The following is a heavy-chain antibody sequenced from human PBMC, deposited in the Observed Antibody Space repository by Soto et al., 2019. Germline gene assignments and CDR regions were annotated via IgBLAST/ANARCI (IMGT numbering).Heavy chain of an antibody. CDR2: VDSDGSDK. D-gene: IGHD3-22*01. Sequence: GGSLRLSCAASEFSFSRYWMHWVRQAPGKGLVWVSRVDSDGSDKIYADSVKGRFTISRDNSKNTLYLQMNSLRAEDTAVYYCAKSPGMYYYDSSGYYHYDYWGQGTLVTVSS. CDR1: EFSFSRYW. CDR3: AKSPGMYYYDSSGYYHYDY. J-gene: IGHJ4*02. V-gene: IGHV3-74*01.